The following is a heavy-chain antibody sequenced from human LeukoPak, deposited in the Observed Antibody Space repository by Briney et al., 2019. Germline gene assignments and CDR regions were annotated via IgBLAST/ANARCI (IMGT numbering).Heavy chain of an antibody. Sequence: PSETLSLTCSVSDDSISGYYWSWIRQPAGKGLEWIGRMHTSGSSNYNVSLKSRITMSVDTSRNQFALRLSSVTAADTAIYYCARDLGSGWYDYWGQGTLVTVSS. D-gene: IGHD6-13*01. CDR2: MHTSGSS. V-gene: IGHV4-4*07. CDR3: ARDLGSGWYDY. CDR1: DDSISGYY. J-gene: IGHJ4*02.